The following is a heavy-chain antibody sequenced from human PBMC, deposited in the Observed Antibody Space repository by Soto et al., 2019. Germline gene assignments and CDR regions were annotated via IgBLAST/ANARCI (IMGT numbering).Heavy chain of an antibody. CDR2: ISYSASS. CDR1: GGSISSGGYY. J-gene: IGHJ4*02. CDR3: AREHKYYYDISGYSKQPFHFDS. V-gene: IGHV4-31*03. D-gene: IGHD3-22*01. Sequence: SETLSLTCNVSGGSISSGGYYLNWIRQVPGRGLEWIGYISYSASSFYNPSLESRVSVSIDTSGNQFSLKLSSMTAADTAVYLCAREHKYYYDISGYSKQPFHFDSWYQGPLVTVSP.